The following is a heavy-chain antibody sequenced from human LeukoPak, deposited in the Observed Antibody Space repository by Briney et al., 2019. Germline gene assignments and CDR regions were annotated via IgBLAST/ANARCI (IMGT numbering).Heavy chain of an antibody. V-gene: IGHV3-21*01. CDR3: ARDRGSGGSCPDY. CDR2: ISSSSSYI. Sequence: GGSLRLSCAASGFTFSSYSMNWVRQAPGKGLEWVSSISSSSSYIYYADSVKGRFTISRDNAKNSLYLQMNSLRAEDTAVYYCARDRGSGGSCPDYWGQGTLVTVSS. CDR1: GFTFSSYS. J-gene: IGHJ4*02. D-gene: IGHD2-15*01.